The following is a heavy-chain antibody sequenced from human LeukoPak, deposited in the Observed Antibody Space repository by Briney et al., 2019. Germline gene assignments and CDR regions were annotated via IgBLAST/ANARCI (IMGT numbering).Heavy chain of an antibody. J-gene: IGHJ5*02. Sequence: GGSLRLSCAASGFTFSSYAMHWVRQAPGKGLEWVAVISYDGSNKYYADSVKGRFAISRDNSKNTLYLQMNSLRAEDTAVYYCARDIHYGSGLHWFDPWGQGTLVTVSS. CDR1: GFTFSSYA. V-gene: IGHV3-30*09. CDR2: ISYDGSNK. CDR3: ARDIHYGSGLHWFDP. D-gene: IGHD3-10*01.